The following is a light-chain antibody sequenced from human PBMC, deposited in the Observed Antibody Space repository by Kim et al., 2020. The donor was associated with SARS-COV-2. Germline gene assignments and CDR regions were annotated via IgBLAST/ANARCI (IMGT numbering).Light chain of an antibody. CDR2: GNS. CDR3: QSYDSSLSGYVV. CDR1: SSNIGSGYD. J-gene: IGLJ2*01. Sequence: VTISCTGSSSNIGSGYDVHWYQQFPGTAPKLLIYGNSNRPSGVPDRFSGSKSGTSASLAITGLQAEDEADYYCQSYDSSLSGYVVFGGGTQLTVL. V-gene: IGLV1-40*01.